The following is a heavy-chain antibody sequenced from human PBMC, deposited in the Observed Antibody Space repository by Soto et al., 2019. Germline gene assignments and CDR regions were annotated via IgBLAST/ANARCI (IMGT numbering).Heavy chain of an antibody. D-gene: IGHD2-15*01. CDR2: MATFSGNT. CDR1: GYTFTSFD. CDR3: ARGLCTGGTCYGLTFDL. Sequence: QVQLVQSGAEMKKPGASVKVACKASGYTFTSFDISWLRQATGRGLEWMGWMATFSGNTGSAQKFPGSISLTRNTSINTAYMELTGLTSDDTAMYYCARGLCTGGTCYGLTFDLWGQGTVFTVSS. J-gene: IGHJ3*01. V-gene: IGHV1-8*01.